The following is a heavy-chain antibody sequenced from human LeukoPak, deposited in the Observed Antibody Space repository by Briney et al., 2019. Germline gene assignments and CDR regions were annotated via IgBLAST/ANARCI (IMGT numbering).Heavy chain of an antibody. CDR3: ARGKQQLVPEGAFDI. V-gene: IGHV3-11*01. D-gene: IGHD6-13*01. CDR2: ISISVNTI. CDR1: GFTFSGYY. Sequence: PGGSLRLSCAASGFTFSGYYMSWIRQAPGKGLEWVSYISISVNTIYYADSVKGRFTISRDNAKNSLYLQMNSLRAEDTAVYYCARGKQQLVPEGAFDIWGQGTMVTVSS. J-gene: IGHJ3*02.